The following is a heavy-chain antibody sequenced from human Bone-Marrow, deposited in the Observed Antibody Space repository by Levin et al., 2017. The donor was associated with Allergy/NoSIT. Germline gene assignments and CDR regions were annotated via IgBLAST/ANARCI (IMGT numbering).Heavy chain of an antibody. Sequence: LSLTCAASGFMFSGYAMHWVRQAPGKGLEWVAVTSSDGSKTFYIDSVKGRFTISRDNSKNTVYLQMNSLRVEDTAVYYCANLVVVTTGVHYWGQGTLVTVSS. V-gene: IGHV3-30*10. CDR1: GFMFSGYA. D-gene: IGHD2-15*01. CDR2: TSSDGSKT. J-gene: IGHJ4*02. CDR3: ANLVVVTTGVHY.